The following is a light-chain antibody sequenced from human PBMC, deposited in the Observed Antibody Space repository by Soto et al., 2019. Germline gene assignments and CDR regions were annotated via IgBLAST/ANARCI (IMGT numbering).Light chain of an antibody. CDR3: QQYSTYSWT. CDR2: KAS. Sequence: DIQMTQSPSTLSASVGDRVTITCRASQSISSWLAWYQQKPGKAPKLLIYKASNLESGVPSRFSGGGSGTEFTLTISSLQPDEFATYYCQQYSTYSWTLGQANQVEIK. CDR1: QSISSW. J-gene: IGKJ1*01. V-gene: IGKV1-5*03.